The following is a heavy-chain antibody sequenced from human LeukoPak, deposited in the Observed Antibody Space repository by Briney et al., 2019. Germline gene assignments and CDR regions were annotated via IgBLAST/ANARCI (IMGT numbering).Heavy chain of an antibody. D-gene: IGHD6-13*01. Sequence: GGSLRLSCAASGFPFSSYGMHWVRQAPGQGLEWVAFIRSDGSNKYYADSVKGRFTISRDNSKNVLYLQMTSLRAEDTAVYYCVKTYTTSWHDFDSWGQGTLVTVSS. V-gene: IGHV3-30*02. CDR1: GFPFSSYG. J-gene: IGHJ4*02. CDR2: IRSDGSNK. CDR3: VKTYTTSWHDFDS.